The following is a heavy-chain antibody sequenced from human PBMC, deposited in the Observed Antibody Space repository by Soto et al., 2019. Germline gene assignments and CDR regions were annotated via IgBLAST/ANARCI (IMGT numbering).Heavy chain of an antibody. D-gene: IGHD3-3*01. CDR3: ARHIYDFWSGYYTQYYYYGMDV. Sequence: GGSLRLSCAASGFTFSSYSMNWIRQAPGKGLEWVSSISSSSSYIYYADSVKGRFTISRDNAKNSLYLQMNSLRAEDTAVYYCARHIYDFWSGYYTQYYYYGMDVWGQGTTVTVSS. CDR2: ISSSSSYI. V-gene: IGHV3-21*01. J-gene: IGHJ6*02. CDR1: GFTFSSYS.